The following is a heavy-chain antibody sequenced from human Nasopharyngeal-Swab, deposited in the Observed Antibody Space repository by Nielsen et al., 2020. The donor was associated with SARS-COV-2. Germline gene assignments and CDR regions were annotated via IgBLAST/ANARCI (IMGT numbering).Heavy chain of an antibody. D-gene: IGHD5-24*01. J-gene: IGHJ4*02. V-gene: IGHV1-46*01. CDR2: INPSGGST. CDR3: ARAFRDGYNYGY. Sequence: WAGDAHGQGLEWMGIINPSGGSTSYAQKFQGRVTMTRDTSTSTVYMELSSLRSEDTAVYYCARAFRDGYNYGYWGQGTLVTVSS.